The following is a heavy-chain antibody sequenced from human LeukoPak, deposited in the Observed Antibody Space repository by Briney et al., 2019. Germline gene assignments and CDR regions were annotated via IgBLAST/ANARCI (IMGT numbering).Heavy chain of an antibody. CDR3: ARQSTGVLWFGELLGKEYYFDY. CDR1: GGSISSSSYY. D-gene: IGHD3-10*01. J-gene: IGHJ4*02. Sequence: SETLSLTCTVSGGSISSSSYYWGWIRQPPGKGLEWIGSIYYSGSTYYNPSLKSRVTISVDTSKNQFSLKLSSVTDADTAVYDCARQSTGVLWFGELLGKEYYFDYWGQGTLVTVSS. V-gene: IGHV4-39*01. CDR2: IYYSGST.